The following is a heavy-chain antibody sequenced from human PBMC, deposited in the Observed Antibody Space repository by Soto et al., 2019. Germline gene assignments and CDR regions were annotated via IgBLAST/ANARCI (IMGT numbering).Heavy chain of an antibody. Sequence: ASVKVSCKTSGYTFNTYGINWVRQAPGQGLELMGWISAYDGKTTYAEKFQGRVTMTTDTSTSTAYMELRSLRSDDTAIYYCARDPNEFWTSYWFDPWGQGTPATVSS. CDR1: GYTFNTYG. D-gene: IGHD3-3*01. J-gene: IGHJ5*02. CDR3: ARDPNEFWTSYWFDP. V-gene: IGHV1-18*01. CDR2: ISAYDGKT.